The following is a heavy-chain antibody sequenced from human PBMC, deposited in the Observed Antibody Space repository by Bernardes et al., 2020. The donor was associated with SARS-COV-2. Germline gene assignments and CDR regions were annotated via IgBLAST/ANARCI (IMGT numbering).Heavy chain of an antibody. J-gene: IGHJ6*02. CDR1: GESFSDSN. CDR2: INHSGSA. CDR3: ARMSSGVVVPPVLGLGFFYSYYVLDV. V-gene: IGHV4-34*01. Sequence: SETPSLTCAVYGESFSDSNWNWIRQPPGKGLEWIGEINHSGSANYNPSLKSRVSISVDTSKNQFSLKVNSVTAADTAVYYCARMSSGVVVPPVLGLGFFYSYYVLDVWGQGTAVSVSS. D-gene: IGHD3-22*01.